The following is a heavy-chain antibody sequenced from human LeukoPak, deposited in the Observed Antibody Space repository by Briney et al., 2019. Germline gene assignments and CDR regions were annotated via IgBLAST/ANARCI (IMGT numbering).Heavy chain of an antibody. J-gene: IGHJ4*02. V-gene: IGHV4-38-2*01. CDR2: IYHSGST. Sequence: PSETLSLTCAVSGYSISSGYYWGWIRQPPGKGLEWIGSIYHSGSTYYNPSLKSRVTISVDRSKNQFSLKLSSVTAADTAVYYCARAPQHLAPRYIDYWGQGTLVTVSS. CDR3: ARAPQHLAPRYIDY. CDR1: GYSISSGYY. D-gene: IGHD6-13*01.